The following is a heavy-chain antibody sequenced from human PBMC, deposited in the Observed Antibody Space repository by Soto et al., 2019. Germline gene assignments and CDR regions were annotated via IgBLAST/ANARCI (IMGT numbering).Heavy chain of an antibody. Sequence: ASVKVSCKASGYSFSTYDINWVRQATGQGLEWTGWVNPNSGNAGYAQKFQGRITMTTSSSIRTAYMELSSLRSEDTAVYYCARGWGRWPHEKPGDYWG. CDR1: GYSFSTYD. V-gene: IGHV1-8*01. CDR2: VNPNSGNA. J-gene: IGHJ4*01. D-gene: IGHD3-16*01. CDR3: ARGWGRWPHEKPGDY.